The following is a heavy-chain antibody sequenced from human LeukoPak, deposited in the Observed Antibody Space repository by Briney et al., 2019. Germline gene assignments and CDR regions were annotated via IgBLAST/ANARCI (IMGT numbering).Heavy chain of an antibody. Sequence: SETLSLTCTVSGGSISSYYWSWIRQPPGKGLEWIGYIYYSGSTNYNPSLKSRVTISVDTSKNQFSLKLSSVTAADTAVYYCARDPVGSGYFDYWGQGTLVTVSS. CDR1: GGSISSYY. CDR2: IYYSGST. J-gene: IGHJ4*02. D-gene: IGHD3-22*01. CDR3: ARDPVGSGYFDY. V-gene: IGHV4-59*01.